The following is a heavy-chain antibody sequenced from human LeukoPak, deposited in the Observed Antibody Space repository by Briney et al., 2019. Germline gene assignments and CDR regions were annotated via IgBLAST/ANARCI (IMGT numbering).Heavy chain of an antibody. D-gene: IGHD2-2*01. V-gene: IGHV4-31*03. Sequence: SSETLSLTCTVSGASISSGGYYWSWIRQHPGKGLEWIGYIHYSGTAYYNPSLKSRVTISIDTSKNQFSLKLSSVTAADTAVYYCARCKKYQLLNWFDPWGQGTLVTVSS. CDR2: IHYSGTA. CDR3: ARCKKYQLLNWFDP. CDR1: GASISSGGYY. J-gene: IGHJ5*02.